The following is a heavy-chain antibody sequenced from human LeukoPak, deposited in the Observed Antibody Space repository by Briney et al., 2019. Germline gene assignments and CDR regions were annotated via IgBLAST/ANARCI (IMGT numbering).Heavy chain of an antibody. J-gene: IGHJ4*02. Sequence: ASVKVSCKASGYTFSTYDVTWVRQAPGQGLEWMGWVNPNSGNTGYAQKFRGRVTMTSDSSISSAYMELSSLTSEDTAVCYCARGVRNQLLSEYWGQGTLITVSS. V-gene: IGHV1-8*01. CDR2: VNPNSGNT. CDR3: ARGVRNQLLSEY. CDR1: GYTFSTYD. D-gene: IGHD2-2*01.